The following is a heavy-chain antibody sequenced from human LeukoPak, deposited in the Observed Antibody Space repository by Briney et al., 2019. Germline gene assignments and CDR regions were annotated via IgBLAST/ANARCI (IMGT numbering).Heavy chain of an antibody. Sequence: GGSLRLSCAASGFTFTKYTMHWVRQAPGKGLEWMALTSFDGSKKNYADSVKGRFTISRDNSKNTLYLHMNSLRPEDTAVYYCARPESTQEGYSPFDSWGQGTLVSVSP. D-gene: IGHD5-24*01. CDR2: TSFDGSKK. V-gene: IGHV3-30-3*01. CDR1: GFTFTKYT. CDR3: ARPESTQEGYSPFDS. J-gene: IGHJ4*02.